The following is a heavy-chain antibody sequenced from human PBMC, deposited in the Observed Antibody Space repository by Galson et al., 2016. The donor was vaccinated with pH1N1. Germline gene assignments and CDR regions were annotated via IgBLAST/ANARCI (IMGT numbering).Heavy chain of an antibody. CDR3: ARQEWFGELGGWFDP. D-gene: IGHD3-10*01. Sequence: SETLSLTCTVSGGSISSRSYYWGWIRQPPGKGLEWIGYIYYGRSTNYNPSLKSRVTISVDTSKNQFSLKLSSVTAADTAVYYCARQEWFGELGGWFDPWGQGTLVTVSS. CDR2: IYYGRST. CDR1: GGSISSRSYY. J-gene: IGHJ5*02. V-gene: IGHV4-61*05.